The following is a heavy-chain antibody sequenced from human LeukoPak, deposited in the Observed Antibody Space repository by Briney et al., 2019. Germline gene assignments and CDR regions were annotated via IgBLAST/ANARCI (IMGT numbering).Heavy chain of an antibody. J-gene: IGHJ3*02. V-gene: IGHV3-11*06. CDR1: GFIFSDYY. CDR2: TSSSGSYT. D-gene: IGHD1-20*01. Sequence: AGGSLRLSCAASGFIFSDYYMNWIRQAPGKGLEWISFTSSSGSYTNYADSVKGRFTISRDNAKNSLYLQMNSLRAEDTAVYYCARDRYKWYDGRAFDIWGQGTMVTVSS. CDR3: ARDRYKWYDGRAFDI.